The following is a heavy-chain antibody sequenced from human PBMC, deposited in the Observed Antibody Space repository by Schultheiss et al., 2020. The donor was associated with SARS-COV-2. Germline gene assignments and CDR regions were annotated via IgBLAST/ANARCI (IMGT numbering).Heavy chain of an antibody. J-gene: IGHJ3*02. V-gene: IGHV4-4*07. CDR1: GGSISSYY. D-gene: IGHD6-6*01. CDR3: ARKYTYHDAFDI. Sequence: SQTLSLTCTVSGGSISSYYWSWIRQPAGKGLEWIGRIYTSGSTNYNPSLKSRVTMSVDTSKNQFSLKLSSVTAADTAVYYCARKYTYHDAFDIWGQGTMVTVSS. CDR2: IYTSGST.